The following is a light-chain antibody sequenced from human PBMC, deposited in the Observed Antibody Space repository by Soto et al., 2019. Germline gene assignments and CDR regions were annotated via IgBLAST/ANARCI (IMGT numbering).Light chain of an antibody. V-gene: IGKV3-15*01. J-gene: IGKJ5*01. Sequence: EIVMTQSPATLSVSPGDRATLSCRASQSVRSKLAWYQHKPGQSPRLLIYDTSTRATGIPARFSGSGSGTEFTITISSLQSEDVAVYYCQEYNNWPPITFGPGTRLEIK. CDR3: QEYNNWPPIT. CDR1: QSVRSK. CDR2: DTS.